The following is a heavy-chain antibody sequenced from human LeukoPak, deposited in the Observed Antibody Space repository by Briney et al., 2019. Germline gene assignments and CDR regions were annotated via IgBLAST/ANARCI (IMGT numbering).Heavy chain of an antibody. CDR2: IWYDGSNK. V-gene: IGHV3-33*01. J-gene: IGHJ6*04. Sequence: GGSLRLSCAASGFTFSSYGMHWVRQAPGKGLEWVAVIWYDGSNKYYADSVEGRFTISRDNSKNTLYLQMNSLRAEDTAVYYCARDRRIISSLYYYGMDVWGKGTTVTVSS. CDR1: GFTFSSYG. D-gene: IGHD2-15*01. CDR3: ARDRRIISSLYYYGMDV.